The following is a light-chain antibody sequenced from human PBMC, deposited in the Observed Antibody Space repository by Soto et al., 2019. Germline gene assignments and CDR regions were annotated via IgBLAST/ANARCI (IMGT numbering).Light chain of an antibody. CDR1: QDISIY. V-gene: IGKV1-33*01. Sequence: DIQMTQSPSSLSASVGDRVTITCQASQDISIYLNWYQQKPGKAPKLLIYDASNLETGVPSRFSGSGSGTQFTFTISSLQPEDIATYYCQQYDNLPRTFGGGTKVEIK. CDR3: QQYDNLPRT. CDR2: DAS. J-gene: IGKJ4*01.